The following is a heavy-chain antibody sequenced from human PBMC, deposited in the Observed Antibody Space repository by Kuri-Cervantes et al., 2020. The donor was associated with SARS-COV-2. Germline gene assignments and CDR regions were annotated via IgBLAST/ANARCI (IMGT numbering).Heavy chain of an antibody. J-gene: IGHJ4*02. CDR1: GGSISSSSYY. V-gene: IGHV4-39*01. D-gene: IGHD4-23*01. Sequence: ESLKISCTVSGGSISSSSYYWGWIRQPPGKGLEWTGSIYYSGSTYYNPSLKSRVTISVDTSKNQFSLKLSSVTAADTAVYYCARSGDYGGYYFDYWGQGTLVTVSS. CDR2: IYYSGST. CDR3: ARSGDYGGYYFDY.